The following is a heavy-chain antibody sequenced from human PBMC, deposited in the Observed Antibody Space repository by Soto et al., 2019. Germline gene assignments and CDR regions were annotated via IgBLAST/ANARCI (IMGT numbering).Heavy chain of an antibody. CDR3: ARGGELVRGLRPAYYFDH. Sequence: QVQLQESGPRLVRPSETLSLTCSVSGGSISSYYWSWIRQPPGKGLEWIGYIYDRGNTNYNPSLKSRVTMSVDTSKKQVSLKLSSVTAADTAVYYCARGGELVRGLRPAYYFDHWGQGTQVTVSS. CDR1: GGSISSYY. J-gene: IGHJ4*02. D-gene: IGHD3-10*01. CDR2: IYDRGNT. V-gene: IGHV4-59*01.